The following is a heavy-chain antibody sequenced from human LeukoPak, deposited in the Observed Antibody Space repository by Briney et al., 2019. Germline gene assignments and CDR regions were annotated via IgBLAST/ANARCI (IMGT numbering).Heavy chain of an antibody. V-gene: IGHV1-3*03. D-gene: IGHD1-26*01. CDR1: GYTFTNYP. J-gene: IGHJ5*02. CDR2: INGGNGDT. CDR3: ARGGVGTTFTWFDP. Sequence: ASVKVSCKASGYTFTNYPMHWVRQAPGQRLEWMGWINGGNGDTKYSEEFQGRVTISRDTSARTAYMELSSLRSEDMAVYYCARGGVGTTFTWFDPWGRGTLVTVSS.